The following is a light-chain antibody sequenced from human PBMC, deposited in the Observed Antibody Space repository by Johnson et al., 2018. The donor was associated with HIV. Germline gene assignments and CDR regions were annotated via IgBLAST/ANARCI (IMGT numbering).Light chain of an antibody. CDR3: GTWDNSLSTGGV. CDR1: SSNIGNNY. V-gene: IGLV1-51*01. J-gene: IGLJ1*01. Sequence: QSVLTQPPSVSAAPGQKVTISCSGSSSNIGNNYVSWYQQLPGTAPILLIYDNNKRPSGIPDRFSGSKSGTSATLGITGLQTGDEADYYCGTWDNSLSTGGVFGTGTKVTVL. CDR2: DNN.